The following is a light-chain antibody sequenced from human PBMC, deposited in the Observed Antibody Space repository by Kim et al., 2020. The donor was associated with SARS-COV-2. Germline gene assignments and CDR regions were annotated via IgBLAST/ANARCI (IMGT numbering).Light chain of an antibody. J-gene: IGKJ4*01. CDR2: VTS. CDR1: QDIRND. CDR3: LQDYDYPLT. V-gene: IGKV1-6*01. Sequence: ESVVDRVTITCRASQDIRNDLGWYQQKPGKAPKLRIYVTSSLQSGVPTRFSGSRSGTDFTLTINSLQPEDFATYYCLQDYDYPLTFGGGTKVDIK.